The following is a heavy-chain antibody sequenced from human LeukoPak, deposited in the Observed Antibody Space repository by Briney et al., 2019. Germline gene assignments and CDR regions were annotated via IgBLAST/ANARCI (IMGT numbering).Heavy chain of an antibody. CDR3: ARKYSSGWPNAFDI. D-gene: IGHD6-19*01. Sequence: PGRSLRLSCAASGFTFSSYAMHWVRQAPGKGLEWVAVISYDGSNKYYADSVKGRFTISRDNSKNTPYLQMNSLRAEDTAVYYCARKYSSGWPNAFDIWGQGTMVTVSS. CDR2: ISYDGSNK. CDR1: GFTFSSYA. J-gene: IGHJ3*02. V-gene: IGHV3-30-3*01.